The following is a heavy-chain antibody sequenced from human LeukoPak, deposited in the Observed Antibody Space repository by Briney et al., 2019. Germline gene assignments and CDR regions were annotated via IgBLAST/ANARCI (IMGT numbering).Heavy chain of an antibody. CDR3: AKESIRSGEQQLYYFDY. J-gene: IGHJ4*02. D-gene: IGHD6-13*01. CDR1: GFTFSSYA. Sequence: RGSLRLSCAASGFTFSSYAMSWVRQAPGKGLEWVSAISGSGGSTYYADSVKGRFTISRDNSKNTLYLQMNSLRAEDTAVYYCAKESIRSGEQQLYYFDYWGQGTLVTVSS. V-gene: IGHV3-23*01. CDR2: ISGSGGST.